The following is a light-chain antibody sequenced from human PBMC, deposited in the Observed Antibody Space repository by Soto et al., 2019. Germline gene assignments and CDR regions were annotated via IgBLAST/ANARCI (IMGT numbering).Light chain of an antibody. Sequence: QLVLTQSSSASASLGSSVKLTCTLSSGHRSYIIAWHQQQPGKAPRYLMKLEGSGSYNKGSGVRDRFSGSSSGADRYLTMSNLQSEDEADYYCETWDSNIRVFGGGTKLTVL. V-gene: IGLV4-60*03. CDR2: LEGSGSY. J-gene: IGLJ2*01. CDR1: SGHRSYI. CDR3: ETWDSNIRV.